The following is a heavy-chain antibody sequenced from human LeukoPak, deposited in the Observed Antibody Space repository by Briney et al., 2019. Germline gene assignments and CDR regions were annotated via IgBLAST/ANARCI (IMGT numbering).Heavy chain of an antibody. J-gene: IGHJ3*02. Sequence: PGRSLRLSCAASGFTFSSYEMYWVRQAPGKGLEWVSYISSSGSTIYYADSVKGRFTISRDNAKNSLYLQMNSLRAEDTAVYYCARGLTYYYDSSGPADAFDIWGQGTMVTVSS. V-gene: IGHV3-48*03. CDR1: GFTFSSYE. CDR2: ISSSGSTI. D-gene: IGHD3-22*01. CDR3: ARGLTYYYDSSGPADAFDI.